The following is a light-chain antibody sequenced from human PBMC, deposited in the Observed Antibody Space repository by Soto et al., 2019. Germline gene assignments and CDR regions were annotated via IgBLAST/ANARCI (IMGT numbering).Light chain of an antibody. CDR3: QQSYNPPLT. CDR1: QTIGTY. Sequence: IEVTQSPSSLAASVGDRVTITCRASQTIGTYLNWYRHKSGAAPELLIYDASTLQSGVPSRFRGGASGTDFTLTISSLQLDDFATYYCQQSYNPPLTFGQGTKVDI. J-gene: IGKJ1*01. V-gene: IGKV1-39*01. CDR2: DAS.